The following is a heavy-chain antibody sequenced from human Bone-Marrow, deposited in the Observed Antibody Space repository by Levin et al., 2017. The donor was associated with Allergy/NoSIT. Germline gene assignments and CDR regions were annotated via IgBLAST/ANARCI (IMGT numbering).Heavy chain of an antibody. CDR1: GFTFSGYW. D-gene: IGHD2-2*01. CDR3: ARGRASSTYYFFDY. J-gene: IGHJ4*02. CDR2: INGDGSST. V-gene: IGHV3-74*01. Sequence: GGSLRLSCAASGFTFSGYWMHWVRQAPGKGLVWVSRINGDGSSTSYAESVMGRFTISRDNAKNTLYLQMNTLRVEDTAVYFCARGRASSTYYFFDYWGQGTLVPVSS.